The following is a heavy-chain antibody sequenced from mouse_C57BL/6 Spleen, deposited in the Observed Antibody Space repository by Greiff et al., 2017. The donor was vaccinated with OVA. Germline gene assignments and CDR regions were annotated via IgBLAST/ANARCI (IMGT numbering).Heavy chain of an antibody. CDR1: GFTFSSYA. CDR3: ARAPELERYAMDY. Sequence: EVMLVESGGGLVKPGGSLKLSCAASGFTFSSYAMSWVRQTPGKRLEWVATISDGGSYTYYPDNVKGRFTISRDNAKNNLYLQMSHLKSDDTAMYYCARAPELERYAMDYWGQGTSVTVSS. J-gene: IGHJ4*01. CDR2: ISDGGSYT. V-gene: IGHV5-4*03. D-gene: IGHD4-1*01.